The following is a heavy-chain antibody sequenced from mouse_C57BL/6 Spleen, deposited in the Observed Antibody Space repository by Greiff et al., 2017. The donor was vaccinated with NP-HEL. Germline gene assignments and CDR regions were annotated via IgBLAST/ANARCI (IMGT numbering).Heavy chain of an antibody. V-gene: IGHV5-15*01. D-gene: IGHD1-1*01. CDR3: ARQGITTVVAKGWYFDV. CDR2: ISNLAYSI. Sequence: DVQLVESGGGLVQPGGSLKLSCAASGFTFSDYGMAWVRQAPRKGPEWVAFISNLAYSIYYADTVTGRFTISRENAKNTLYLEMSSLRSEDTAMYYCARQGITTVVAKGWYFDVWGTGTTVTVSS. J-gene: IGHJ1*03. CDR1: GFTFSDYG.